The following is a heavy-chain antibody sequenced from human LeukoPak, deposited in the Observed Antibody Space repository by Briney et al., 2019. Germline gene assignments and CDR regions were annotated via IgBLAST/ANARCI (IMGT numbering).Heavy chain of an antibody. V-gene: IGHV3-23*01. Sequence: GGSLRLSCAASGFTFSSYAMSWVRQAPGKGLEWVSAISGSGGSAYYADSVKGRFTIFRNNSKNTLYLQMNSLRAEDTAVYYCAKDLVIPYYYDSSGPWDYWGQGTLVTVSS. CDR2: ISGSGGSA. CDR1: GFTFSSYA. CDR3: AKDLVIPYYYDSSGPWDY. D-gene: IGHD3-22*01. J-gene: IGHJ4*02.